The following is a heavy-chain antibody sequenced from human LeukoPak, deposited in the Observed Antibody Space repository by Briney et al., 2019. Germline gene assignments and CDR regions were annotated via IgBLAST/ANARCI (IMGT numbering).Heavy chain of an antibody. D-gene: IGHD3-10*01. Sequence: SVKVSCKASGGTLSRYAISWVRQAPGQGPEWMGGIIPIFGTTNYAQKFQGRVTITADESTSTAYMELSRLRSEDTAVYYCARIVGIASRGYFDYWGQGTLVTVYS. V-gene: IGHV1-69*13. CDR3: ARIVGIASRGYFDY. J-gene: IGHJ4*02. CDR2: IIPIFGTT. CDR1: GGTLSRYA.